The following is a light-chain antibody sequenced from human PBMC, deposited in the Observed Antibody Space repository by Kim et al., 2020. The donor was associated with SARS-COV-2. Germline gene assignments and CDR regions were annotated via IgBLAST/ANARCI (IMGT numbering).Light chain of an antibody. V-gene: IGKV3-11*01. J-gene: IGKJ4*02. CDR2: DAA. CDR3: QQSGTWPPAIT. CDR1: QNVDMN. Sequence: ESACVTCRASQNVDMNLAWYQETPGQTTRIRIYDAAIRAAGIPDRFSGSGSGTDFTLTSGSLAPEDFAVDYCQQSGTWPPAITFGGGTKL.